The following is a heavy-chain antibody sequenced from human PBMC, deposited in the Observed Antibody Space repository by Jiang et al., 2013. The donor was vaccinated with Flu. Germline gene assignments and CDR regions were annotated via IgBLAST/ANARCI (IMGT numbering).Heavy chain of an antibody. CDR1: GFTFSNAW. V-gene: IGHV3-15*01. Sequence: PGGSLRLSCAASGFTFSNAWMSWVRQAPGKGLEWVGRIKSKTDGGTTDYAAPVKGRFTISRDDSKNTLYLQMNSLKTEDTAVYYCTTDLMIVVVITHAEAFDIWGQGTMVTVSS. J-gene: IGHJ3*02. CDR3: TTDLMIVVVITHAEAFDI. D-gene: IGHD3-22*01. CDR2: IKSKTDGGTT.